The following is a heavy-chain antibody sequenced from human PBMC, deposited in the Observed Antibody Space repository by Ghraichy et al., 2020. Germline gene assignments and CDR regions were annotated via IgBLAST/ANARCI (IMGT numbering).Heavy chain of an antibody. V-gene: IGHV4-34*01. CDR1: GGSFSGYY. CDR3: ARLRLHDYGDFCLDY. D-gene: IGHD4-17*01. Sequence: SETLSLTCAVYGGSFSGYYWSWIRQPPGKGLEWIGEINHSGSTNYNPSLKSRVTISVDTSKNQFSLKLSSVTAADTAVYYCARLRLHDYGDFCLDYWGQGTLVTVSS. J-gene: IGHJ4*02. CDR2: INHSGST.